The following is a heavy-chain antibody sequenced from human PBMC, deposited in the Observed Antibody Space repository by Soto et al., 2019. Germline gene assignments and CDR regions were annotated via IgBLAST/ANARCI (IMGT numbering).Heavy chain of an antibody. CDR1: GYTFTGYY. CDR2: INPNSGGT. D-gene: IGHD1-26*01. Sequence: ASVKVSCKASGYTFTGYYMHWVRQAPGQGLEWMGWINPNSGGTNYAQKFQGWVTMTRDTSISTAYMELSRLRSDATAVYYCATGRIVGATGAFDYWGQGTLVTVSS. V-gene: IGHV1-2*04. J-gene: IGHJ4*02. CDR3: ATGRIVGATGAFDY.